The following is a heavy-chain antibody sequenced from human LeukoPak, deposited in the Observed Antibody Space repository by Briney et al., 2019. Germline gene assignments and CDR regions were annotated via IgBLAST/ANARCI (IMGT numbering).Heavy chain of an antibody. J-gene: IGHJ6*03. CDR2: INHSGST. Sequence: SETLSLTCAVYGGSFSGYYWSWIRQPPGKVLEWIGEINHSGSTNYNPSLKSRVTISVDTSKNQFSLKLSSVTAADTAVYYCAREGGSSWSYYYYYMDVWGKGTTVTVSS. CDR1: GGSFSGYY. CDR3: AREGGSSWSYYYYYMDV. V-gene: IGHV4-34*01. D-gene: IGHD6-13*01.